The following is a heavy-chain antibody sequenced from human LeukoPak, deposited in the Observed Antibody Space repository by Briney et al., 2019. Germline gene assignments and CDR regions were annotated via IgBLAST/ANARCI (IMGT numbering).Heavy chain of an antibody. D-gene: IGHD2-2*01. Sequence: PGGSLRLSCAASGFTFSSYAMSWVRQAPGKGLEWVSSISSSSSYIYYADSVKGRFTISRDNAKNSLYLQMNSLRAEDTAVYYCAREIGYQLLSNGNWGQGTLVTVSS. CDR1: GFTFSSYA. CDR2: ISSSSSYI. J-gene: IGHJ4*02. V-gene: IGHV3-21*01. CDR3: AREIGYQLLSNGN.